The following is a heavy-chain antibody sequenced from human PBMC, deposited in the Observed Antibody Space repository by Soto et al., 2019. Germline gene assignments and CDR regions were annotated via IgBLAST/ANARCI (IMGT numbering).Heavy chain of an antibody. D-gene: IGHD4-17*01. V-gene: IGHV1-2*04. Sequence: ASVKVSCKASGYTFSEYYMQWVRQAPGQGLEWMGWINPNSGGTNYAQKFQGWVTMTRDTSISTAYMELTRLRSDDTAVYYCARTLTTVGSGYYGMDVWGQGTAVTVSS. CDR1: GYTFSEYY. CDR3: ARTLTTVGSGYYGMDV. CDR2: INPNSGGT. J-gene: IGHJ6*02.